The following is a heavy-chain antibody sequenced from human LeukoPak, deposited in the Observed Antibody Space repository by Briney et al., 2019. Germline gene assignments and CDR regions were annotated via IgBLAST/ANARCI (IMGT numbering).Heavy chain of an antibody. CDR1: GGSISSSSYY. J-gene: IGHJ4*02. Sequence: SETLSLTCTVSGGSISSSSYYWGWIRQPPGKGLEWIGSIYYSGSTYYNPSLKSRVTISVDTSKNQFSLKLSSVTAADTAVYYCARVGFGYCSGGSCYPLGFDYWGQGTLVTVSS. CDR2: IYYSGST. V-gene: IGHV4-39*07. D-gene: IGHD2-15*01. CDR3: ARVGFGYCSGGSCYPLGFDY.